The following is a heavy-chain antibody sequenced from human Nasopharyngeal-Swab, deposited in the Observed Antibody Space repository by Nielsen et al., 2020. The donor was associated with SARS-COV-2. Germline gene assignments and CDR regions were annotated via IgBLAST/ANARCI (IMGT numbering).Heavy chain of an antibody. D-gene: IGHD6-19*01. J-gene: IGHJ5*02. CDR3: TTYTTSGWS. CDR2: IKSKTDGGTT. Sequence: VRQAPGKGLEWVGRIKSKTDGGTTDDAAPVKGRFIISRDDSQDTLYLQMNSLRTDGTALYYCTTYTTSGWSWGQGTLVTVSS. V-gene: IGHV3-15*01.